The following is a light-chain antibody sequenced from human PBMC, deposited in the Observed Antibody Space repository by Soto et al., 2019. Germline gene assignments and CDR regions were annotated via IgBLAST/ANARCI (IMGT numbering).Light chain of an antibody. V-gene: IGLV7-46*01. CDR2: DTG. Sequence: QAVVTQEPSLTVSPGGTVTLTCGSSTGAVTSGHYPYWFQQKPGQAPRTLIYDTGYKHSWTPARFSGSLLGGNAALTLSGAQPEDEAEYYCLLSYSGARVFGGGTKHTVL. CDR1: TGAVTSGHY. CDR3: LLSYSGARV. J-gene: IGLJ3*02.